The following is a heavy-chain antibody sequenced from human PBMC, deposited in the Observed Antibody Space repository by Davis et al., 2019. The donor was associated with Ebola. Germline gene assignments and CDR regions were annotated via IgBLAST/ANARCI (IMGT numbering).Heavy chain of an antibody. Sequence: GESLKISCAASGFTFSTYSMSWVRQAPGKALEWVSSISSDSDYIYYADSVKGRFTTSRDNSKKTMYLQMNSLRAEDTAVYYCARSGLSFGVVKYHYGMDVWGKGTTVTVSS. V-gene: IGHV3-21*04. CDR1: GFTFSTYS. J-gene: IGHJ6*04. CDR2: ISSDSDYI. D-gene: IGHD3-3*01. CDR3: ARSGLSFGVVKYHYGMDV.